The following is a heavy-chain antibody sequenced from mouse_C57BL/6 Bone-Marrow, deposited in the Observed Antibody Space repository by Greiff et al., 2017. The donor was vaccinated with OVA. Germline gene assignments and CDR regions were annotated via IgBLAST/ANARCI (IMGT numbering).Heavy chain of an antibody. D-gene: IGHD2-4*01. CDR1: GFTFSDYG. CDR3: ARNYDYDGAFYAMDY. CDR2: ISSGSSTI. Sequence: EVKVEESGGGLVKPGGSLKLSCAASGFTFSDYGMHWVRQAPEKGLEWVAYISSGSSTIYYADTVKGRFTISRDNAKNTLFLQMTSLRSEDTAMYYCARNYDYDGAFYAMDYWGQGTSVTVSS. J-gene: IGHJ4*01. V-gene: IGHV5-17*01.